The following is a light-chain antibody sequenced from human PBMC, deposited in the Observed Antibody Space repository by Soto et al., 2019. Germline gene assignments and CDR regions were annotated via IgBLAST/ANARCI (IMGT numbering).Light chain of an antibody. CDR3: HQRSNWIFA. J-gene: IGKJ3*01. V-gene: IGKV1-8*01. Sequence: AIRMTQSPSSLSASTGDRVTITCRASQGISSYLAWYQQKPGKAPKLLIYAASTLQSGVPSRFSGSGSGTDFTLTISCLQSEDFATYYCHQRSNWIFAFGPGTKVDL. CDR1: QGISSY. CDR2: AAS.